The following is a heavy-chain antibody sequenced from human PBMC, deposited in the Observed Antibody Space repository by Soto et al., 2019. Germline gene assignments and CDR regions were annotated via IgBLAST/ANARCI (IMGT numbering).Heavy chain of an antibody. CDR3: AKDRFVDD. CDR2: ITAGGRT. D-gene: IGHD5-12*01. CDR1: GFTFSSYA. J-gene: IGHJ4*02. Sequence: EVQLLESGGGLVQPGGSLRLSCAAYGFTFSSYAMSWVRQAPGKGLECVSVITAGGRTYYADSVKGRFTISRDNSKNTLYLQMNSLRAGDTAVYYCAKDRFVDDWGQGTLVFVSS. V-gene: IGHV3-23*01.